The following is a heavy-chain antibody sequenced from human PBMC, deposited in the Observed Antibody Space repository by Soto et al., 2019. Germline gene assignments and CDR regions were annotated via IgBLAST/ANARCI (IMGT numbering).Heavy chain of an antibody. CDR1: GFPFTTYG. CDR2: IPYDGSNK. CDR3: VGGQYYFDY. Sequence: QVQLVESGGGVVQPGRSLKLSVEAPGFPFTTYGMHWVGEGPGKGRGWVAVIPYDGSNKNYADSVKGRFTISRDNSKNTLYLQMNSLRPEDTALYYCVGGQYYFDYRGEGTLVTVSS. V-gene: IGHV3-30*03. D-gene: IGHD3-10*01. J-gene: IGHJ4*02.